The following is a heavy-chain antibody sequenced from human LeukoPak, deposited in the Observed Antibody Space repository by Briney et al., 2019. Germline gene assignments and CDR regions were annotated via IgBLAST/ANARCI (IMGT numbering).Heavy chain of an antibody. Sequence: PGGSLRLSCAASGFTFSDYYMSWIRQAPGKGLEWVSYISTSGSTIYYADSVKGRFTISRDNAKKSLYLQMNSLRAEDTAVYYCARITIGSGYAFDIRGQGTMVTVSS. D-gene: IGHD5-12*01. CDR2: ISTSGSTI. V-gene: IGHV3-11*04. CDR3: ARITIGSGYAFDI. CDR1: GFTFSDYY. J-gene: IGHJ3*02.